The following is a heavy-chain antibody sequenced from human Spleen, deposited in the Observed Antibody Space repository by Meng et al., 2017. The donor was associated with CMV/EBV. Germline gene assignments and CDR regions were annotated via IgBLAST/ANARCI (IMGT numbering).Heavy chain of an antibody. D-gene: IGHD7-27*01. CDR3: ARLKPNAWGFDY. CDR1: GYSFHSDW. J-gene: IGHJ4*02. Sequence: SCKGSGYSFHSDWLGWLRQMPGKGLEWMGIIYPGDSDTRYSPSFQGQVTISADKSISTAYLQWSSLKASDTAMYYCARLKPNAWGFDYWGQGTLVTVSS. CDR2: IYPGDSDT. V-gene: IGHV5-51*01.